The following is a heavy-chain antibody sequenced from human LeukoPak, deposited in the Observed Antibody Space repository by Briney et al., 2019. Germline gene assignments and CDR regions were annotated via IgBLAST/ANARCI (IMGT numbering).Heavy chain of an antibody. D-gene: IGHD6-19*01. Sequence: SETLSLTCTVSGGSISSSSYYWGWIRQPPGKGLEWIGSIYYSGSTYYNPSLKSRVTISVDTSKNQFSLKLSSVTAADTAVYYCARGVTVAGSDDYWGQGTLVTVSS. J-gene: IGHJ4*02. CDR1: GGSISSSSYY. CDR3: ARGVTVAGSDDY. CDR2: IYYSGST. V-gene: IGHV4-39*07.